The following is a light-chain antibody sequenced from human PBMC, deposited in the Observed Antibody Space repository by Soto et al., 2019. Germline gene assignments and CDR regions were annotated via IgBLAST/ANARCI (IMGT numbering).Light chain of an antibody. J-gene: IGKJ4*01. Sequence: ELVLTQSPATLSVSPGESATLSCRASQGVGSTLAWYQQKPGQAPRLLIYDAYIRATGIPARFSGAGSGTEFTLTISRLQSDDFAVYYCQHYLTWPLAFGGGTRVEI. CDR3: QHYLTWPLA. V-gene: IGKV3-15*01. CDR1: QGVGST. CDR2: DAY.